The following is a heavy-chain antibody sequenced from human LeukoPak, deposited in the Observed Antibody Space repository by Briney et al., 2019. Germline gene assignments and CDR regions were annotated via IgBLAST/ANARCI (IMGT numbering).Heavy chain of an antibody. CDR3: VRKPPGVYDTTQNWFDP. CDR1: GYSFPSYW. Sequence: GESLKISCKVSGYSFPSYWITWVRQVPGKGLEWMWRIAPSDSYTNYNPSFEGHVTMSVEKSITTVYLQWSSLKASDTAMYYCVRKPPGVYDTTQNWFDPWGQGTLVTVSS. D-gene: IGHD3-22*01. CDR2: IAPSDSYT. V-gene: IGHV5-10-1*01. J-gene: IGHJ5*02.